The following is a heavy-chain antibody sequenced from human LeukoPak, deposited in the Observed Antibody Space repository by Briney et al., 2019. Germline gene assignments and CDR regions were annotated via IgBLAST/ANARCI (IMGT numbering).Heavy chain of an antibody. CDR2: IHYSGST. D-gene: IGHD6-19*01. CDR1: GGSISGYY. Sequence: PSETLSLTCTLSGGSISGYYWSWIRQPPGKGLEWIGFIHYSGSTKYNPSLESRVTMSVDTSKNQFSLKLSSVTAADTAVYYCARVAVSGINSRYEIDYWGQGTLVTVSS. J-gene: IGHJ4*02. V-gene: IGHV4-59*12. CDR3: ARVAVSGINSRYEIDY.